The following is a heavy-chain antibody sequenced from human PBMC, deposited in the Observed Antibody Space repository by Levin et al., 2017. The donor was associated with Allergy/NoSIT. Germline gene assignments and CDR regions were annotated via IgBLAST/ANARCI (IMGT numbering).Heavy chain of an antibody. V-gene: IGHV3-23*01. CDR1: GFTFSSYA. D-gene: IGHD3-9*01. CDR3: AKDQASQSGLRYFDWLLSGRFDY. CDR2: ISGSGGST. Sequence: GGSLRLSCAASGFTFSSYAMSWVRQAPGKGLEWVSAISGSGGSTYYADSVKGRFTISRDNSKNTLYLQMNSLRAEDTAVYYCAKDQASQSGLRYFDWLLSGRFDYWGQGTLVTVSS. J-gene: IGHJ4*02.